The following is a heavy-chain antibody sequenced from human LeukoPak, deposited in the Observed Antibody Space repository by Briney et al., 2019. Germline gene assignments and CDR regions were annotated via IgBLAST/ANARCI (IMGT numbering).Heavy chain of an antibody. D-gene: IGHD3-16*02. CDR1: LDSTTSNF. J-gene: IGHJ4*02. CDR3: AREIIGGFNPGAY. CDR2: IQMSGSN. Sequence: PSETLSLPCTVSLDSTTSNFWSWVRQPPGKGLEWIGEIQMSGSNNYNPSRQRRVTISIDRPKNQIALELSSVTAGDTAVYYCAREIIGGFNPGAYWDQGTLVTVSS. V-gene: IGHV4-4*02.